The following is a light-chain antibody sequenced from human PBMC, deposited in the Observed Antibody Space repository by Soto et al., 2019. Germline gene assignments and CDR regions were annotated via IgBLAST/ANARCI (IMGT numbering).Light chain of an antibody. J-gene: IGLJ1*01. CDR3: SSYTRTSTQV. V-gene: IGLV2-14*01. Sequence: QSALTQPASVSGSPGQSITISCTGTSSDVGAYNYVSWYQLHPGKAPKLIISEVSNRPSGVSSRFSGSKSANTASLTISGLQPEDEADYYCSSYTRTSTQVFGTGTKVTVL. CDR1: SSDVGAYNY. CDR2: EVS.